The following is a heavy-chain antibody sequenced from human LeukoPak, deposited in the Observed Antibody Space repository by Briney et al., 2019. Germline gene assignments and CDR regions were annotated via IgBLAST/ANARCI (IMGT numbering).Heavy chain of an antibody. D-gene: IGHD4/OR15-4a*01. J-gene: IGHJ4*02. CDR2: IYHSGST. Sequence: PSETLSLTCAVSGGSISSSNWWSWVRQPPGKGLEWIGVIYHSGSTNYNPSLKSRVTISVDKSKNQFSLKLSSVTAADTAVYFCARALNRHIGAFEYWGQGALVTVSS. V-gene: IGHV4-4*02. CDR1: GGSISSSNW. CDR3: ARALNRHIGAFEY.